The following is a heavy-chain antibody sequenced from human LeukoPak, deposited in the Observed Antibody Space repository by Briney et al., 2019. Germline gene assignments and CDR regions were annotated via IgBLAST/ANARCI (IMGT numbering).Heavy chain of an antibody. CDR1: GFTFTSSA. V-gene: IGHV1-58*02. CDR3: AAWGYDSSGYYYTT. J-gene: IGHJ4*02. D-gene: IGHD3-22*01. Sequence: ASVKVSCKASGFTFTSSAMQWVRQARGQCLEWIGWTVVGSGNTNHAQKFQERVTITRDMSTSTAYMELSSLRSEDTAVYYCAAWGYDSSGYYYTTGDQGTLVTVSS. CDR2: TVVGSGNT.